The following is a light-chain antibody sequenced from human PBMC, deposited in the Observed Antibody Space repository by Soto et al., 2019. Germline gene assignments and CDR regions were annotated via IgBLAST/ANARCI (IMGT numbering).Light chain of an antibody. CDR1: SGHSTYI. J-gene: IGLJ2*01. CDR2: LEGSGTY. CDR3: ETWDSNHVG. Sequence: QSVLTQSSSASASLGSSVKLTCTLSSGHSTYIIAWHQQQPGKAPRYLMKLEGSGTYNKGSGVPDRFSGSSSGADRYLTISNLQFEDEADYYCETWDSNHVGFGGGTKRTVL. V-gene: IGLV4-60*02.